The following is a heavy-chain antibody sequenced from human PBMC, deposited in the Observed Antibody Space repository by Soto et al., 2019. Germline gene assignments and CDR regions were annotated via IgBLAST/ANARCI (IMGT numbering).Heavy chain of an antibody. V-gene: IGHV3-33*01. CDR3: ARAGGTTVTGLWHFDS. CDR2: IWYDGTQK. CDR1: GFTFNTYS. J-gene: IGHJ4*02. D-gene: IGHD4-17*01. Sequence: PGGSLRLSCEASGFTFNTYSMHWVRQPPGQGLEWLAAIWYDGTQKYYADSVKGRFIISRDNSKKTLYLEMSSLRAEDTAVYYCARAGGTTVTGLWHFDSWGQGTLVTVSS.